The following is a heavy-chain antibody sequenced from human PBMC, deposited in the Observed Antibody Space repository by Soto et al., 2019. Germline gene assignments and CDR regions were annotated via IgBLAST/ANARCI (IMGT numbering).Heavy chain of an antibody. V-gene: IGHV3-74*01. CDR3: AKGRSYYYYYGVDV. CDR2: INSDGSST. CDR1: GFTFSSYW. J-gene: IGHJ6*02. Sequence: PGGSLRLSFAASGFTFSSYWMHWVRQAPGKGLVWVSRINSDGSSTYYADSVKGRFTISRDNSKSTLYLQMNSLRAEDTALYYCAKGRSYYYYYGVDVWGQGTTVTVSS.